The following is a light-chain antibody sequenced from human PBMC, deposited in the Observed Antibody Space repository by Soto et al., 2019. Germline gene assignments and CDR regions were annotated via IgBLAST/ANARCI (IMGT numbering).Light chain of an antibody. CDR1: QSVSSSY. J-gene: IGKJ1*01. V-gene: IGKV3-20*01. Sequence: EIVLTKSPGTLSLSPGERATLSCRASQSVSSSYLAWYQQKPGQAPRLLIYGASSRATGIPDRFSGSGSGTDFTLTISRLEPEDVAVYYCQQYGSSPWTFGQGTKVEIK. CDR2: GAS. CDR3: QQYGSSPWT.